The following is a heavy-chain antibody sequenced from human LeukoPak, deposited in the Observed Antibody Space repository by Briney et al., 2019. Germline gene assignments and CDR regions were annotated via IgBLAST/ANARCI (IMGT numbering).Heavy chain of an antibody. CDR1: GGTFSNYA. CDR2: INPNSGGT. D-gene: IGHD3-16*02. CDR3: ARGDYVWGSYRQPFFDY. Sequence: ASVKVSCKASGGTFSNYAFSWVRQAPGQGLEWMGWINPNSGGTNYAQKFQGRVTMTRDTSISTAYMELSRLRSDDTAVYYCARGDYVWGSYRQPFFDYWGQGTLVTVSS. J-gene: IGHJ4*02. V-gene: IGHV1-2*02.